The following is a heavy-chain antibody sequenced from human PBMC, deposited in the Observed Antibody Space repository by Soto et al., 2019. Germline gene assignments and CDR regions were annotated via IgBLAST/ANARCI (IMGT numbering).Heavy chain of an antibody. V-gene: IGHV6-1*01. J-gene: IGHJ6*02. CDR1: GDSVSSNSAA. Sequence: QTRSLTCAISGDSVSSNSAAWSWIRQSPARGLEWVGMTYYKSKWNNDYAIAVKSPININQDTSKKPFSLHLYSVTPEDTAVYYCTGITWFRGVDVWDQRPPVAVSS. CDR2: TYYKSKWNN. CDR3: TGITWFRGVDV. D-gene: IGHD3-9*01.